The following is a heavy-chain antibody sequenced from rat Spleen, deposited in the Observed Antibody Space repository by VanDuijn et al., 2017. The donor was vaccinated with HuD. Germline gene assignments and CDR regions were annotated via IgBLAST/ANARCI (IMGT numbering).Heavy chain of an antibody. V-gene: IGHV2-1*01. J-gene: IGHJ2*01. D-gene: IGHD5-1*01. CDR1: GSSLTSNS. Sequence: QVQMKESGPGLVQPSQTLSLTCPVSGSSLTSNSVHWLRQPPGKGLEWRGGIWGDGSTNYASALKSRLSITRDTSKSQVFLKMSSLEIDDTAIYICTRGLGDYWGQGVIVTVSS. CDR3: TRGLGDY. CDR2: IWGDGST.